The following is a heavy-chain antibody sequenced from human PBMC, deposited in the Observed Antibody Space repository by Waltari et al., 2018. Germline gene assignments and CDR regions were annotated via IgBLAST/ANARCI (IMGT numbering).Heavy chain of an antibody. CDR3: ARDGAAAAGLDY. Sequence: QVQLQESGPGLVKPSQSLSLTCTVSGASISSSGYYWSWLRQHPGKGLEWIGYIFHSGDTYDNPSLRSRVRISVDTSQNQFSLRLNSATAADTAVYYCARDGAAAAGLDYWGQGTLVTVSS. D-gene: IGHD6-13*01. J-gene: IGHJ4*02. V-gene: IGHV4-31*03. CDR2: IFHSGDT. CDR1: GASISSSGYY.